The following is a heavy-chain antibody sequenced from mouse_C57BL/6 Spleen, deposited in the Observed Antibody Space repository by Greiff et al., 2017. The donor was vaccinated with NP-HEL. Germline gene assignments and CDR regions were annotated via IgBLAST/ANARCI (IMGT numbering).Heavy chain of an antibody. CDR1: GYTFTSYW. Sequence: QVQLQQPGAELVKPGASVKMSCKASGYTFTSYWITWVKQRPGQGLEWIGDIYPRSGSTNYNEKFKSKATLTVDTSSSTAYMQLSSLTSEDSAVYYCARRGYGSSYGYFDVWGTGTTVTVSS. J-gene: IGHJ1*03. CDR3: ARRGYGSSYGYFDV. D-gene: IGHD1-1*01. CDR2: IYPRSGST. V-gene: IGHV1-55*01.